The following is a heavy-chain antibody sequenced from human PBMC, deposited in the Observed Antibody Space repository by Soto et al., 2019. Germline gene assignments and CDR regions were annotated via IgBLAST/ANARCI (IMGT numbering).Heavy chain of an antibody. Sequence: QLQESGPGLVKPSETLSLTCTVSGGSFTSTNYFWGWIRQPPGQGLGWLGHMYYNWNTFCSPSLKSRVTLSVDTSKSRFSLDLSSVTPADTAMYYCARLQTYGRRAATTPVFHPRGLGAIVTVSS. J-gene: IGHJ1*01. CDR2: MYYNWNT. CDR1: GGSFTSTNYF. CDR3: ARLQTYGRRAATTPVFHP. D-gene: IGHD2-8*01. V-gene: IGHV4-39*01.